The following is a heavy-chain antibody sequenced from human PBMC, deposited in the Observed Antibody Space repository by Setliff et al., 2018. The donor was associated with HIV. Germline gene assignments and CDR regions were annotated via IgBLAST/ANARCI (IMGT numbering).Heavy chain of an antibody. J-gene: IGHJ3*02. CDR1: GDTFDSLS. CDR3: ARHWGNSFDI. CDR2: IIPIYGST. Sequence: SVKVSCKASGDTFDSLSISWVRQAPGQGLEWMGRIIPIYGSTNYAQRFQGRVTITADKSTNTAYMELSSLKSEDTAIYYCARHWGNSFDIWGQGTLVTVSS. D-gene: IGHD7-27*01. V-gene: IGHV1-69*06.